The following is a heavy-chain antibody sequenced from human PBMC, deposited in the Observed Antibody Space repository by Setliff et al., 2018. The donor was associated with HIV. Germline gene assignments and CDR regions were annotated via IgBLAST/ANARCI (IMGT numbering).Heavy chain of an antibody. CDR2: VYYTGST. J-gene: IGHJ4*02. D-gene: IGHD2-15*01. CDR3: ARGFPFCSGGNCRANYFDY. CDR1: GGSITSSSYY. V-gene: IGHV4-39*07. Sequence: SETLSLTCTVSGGSITSSSYYGGWIRQPPGKGLEWIGSVYYTGSTYYNPSLKSRVTISVDTSKNQFSLKLSSVTAADTAVFYCARGFPFCSGGNCRANYFDYWGQGTLVTVSS.